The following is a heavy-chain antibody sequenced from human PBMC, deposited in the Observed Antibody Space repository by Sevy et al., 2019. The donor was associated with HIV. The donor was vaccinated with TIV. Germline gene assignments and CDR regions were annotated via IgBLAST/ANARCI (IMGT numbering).Heavy chain of an antibody. V-gene: IGHV1-18*01. CDR1: GYTFTSYG. CDR3: ARLLYGDYLFDY. CDR2: ISAYNGNT. D-gene: IGHD4-17*01. J-gene: IGHJ4*02. Sequence: ASVKVSCKASGYTFTSYGISWVRQAPGQGLEWMGWISAYNGNTNYAQKLQGRVTMTTDTSTSTAYMELRSPRSDDTAVYYCARLLYGDYLFDYWGQGTLVTVSS.